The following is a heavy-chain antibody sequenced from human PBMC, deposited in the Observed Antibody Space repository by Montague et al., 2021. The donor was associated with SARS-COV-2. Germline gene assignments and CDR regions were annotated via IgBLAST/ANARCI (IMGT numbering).Heavy chain of an antibody. D-gene: IGHD6-19*01. V-gene: IGHV4-61*09. CDR3: ARDRRGMAMAGRAYYYYYMDV. J-gene: IGHJ6*03. Sequence: TLSLIYSVSGASISSANDYWTWIRQPAGKGLEWIGHISTSGSSSYNPSLKSRVTIILDTSKQQFSLELTSVTAADTAVYYCARDRRGMAMAGRAYYYYYMDVWGKGTTVTVSS. CDR1: GASISSANDY. CDR2: ISTSGSS.